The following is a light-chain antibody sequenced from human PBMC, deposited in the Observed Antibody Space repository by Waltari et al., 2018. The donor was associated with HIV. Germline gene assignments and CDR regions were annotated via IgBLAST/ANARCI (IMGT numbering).Light chain of an antibody. CDR1: QSVFYKSNNKNY. J-gene: IGKJ4*01. CDR2: WAS. V-gene: IGKV4-1*01. Sequence: DIVMTQSPESLAVSLGERATINCKSSQSVFYKSNNKNYLAWFQHKSGQTPKLLIYWASTRESVVPDRFSGRGSGTDFTLTINNLQAEDVAVYYCHQYYSVPLTFGGGTKVQIK. CDR3: HQYYSVPLT.